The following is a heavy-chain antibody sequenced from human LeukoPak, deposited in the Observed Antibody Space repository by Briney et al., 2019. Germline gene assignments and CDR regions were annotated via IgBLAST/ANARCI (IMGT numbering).Heavy chain of an antibody. CDR2: TFTSGGT. J-gene: IGHJ4*02. CDR1: GGSMSPYY. CDR3: ARQPFPLREDHLDF. D-gene: IGHD1-14*01. Sequence: SETLSLTCTVSGGSMSPYYWSWIRQTPGKGLEWIGYTFTSGGTNYNPPRKSRVTIPVDPSKNQSSLKMTSVTAADAAVYYCARQPFPLREDHLDFWGQGTLVTVSS. V-gene: IGHV4-4*09.